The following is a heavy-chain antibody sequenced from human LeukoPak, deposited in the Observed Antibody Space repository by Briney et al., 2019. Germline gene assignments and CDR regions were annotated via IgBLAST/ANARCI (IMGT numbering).Heavy chain of an antibody. CDR1: GGSISSNNY. Sequence: SETLSLTCTVSGGSISSNNYWGWIRQSPGKGLEWIGSLYYSGNTYYNPSLKGRVTISVDTSKNQFSLKLSSVTAADTAVYYCARHAQWLVGLDYWGQGILVPVSS. J-gene: IGHJ4*02. CDR2: LYYSGNT. D-gene: IGHD6-19*01. V-gene: IGHV4-39*01. CDR3: ARHAQWLVGLDY.